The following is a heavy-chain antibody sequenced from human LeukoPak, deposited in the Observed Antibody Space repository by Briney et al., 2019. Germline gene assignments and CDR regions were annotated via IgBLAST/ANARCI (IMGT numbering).Heavy chain of an antibody. Sequence: ASVKVSCKASGYTFTSYYMHWVRQAPGQGLEWMGVINPSGGSTSYAQKFQGRVTMTRDMSTSTVYMELSSLRSEDTAVYYCAKDLEAAAGYLDGFDIWGQGTKVTVSS. V-gene: IGHV1-46*01. D-gene: IGHD6-13*01. J-gene: IGHJ3*02. CDR2: INPSGGST. CDR1: GYTFTSYY. CDR3: AKDLEAAAGYLDGFDI.